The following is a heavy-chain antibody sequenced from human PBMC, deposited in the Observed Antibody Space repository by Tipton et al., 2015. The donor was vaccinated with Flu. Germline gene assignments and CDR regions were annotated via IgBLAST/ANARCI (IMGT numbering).Heavy chain of an antibody. CDR3: ARSWQWLVQDAFDI. D-gene: IGHD6-19*01. CDR2: IKQDGSEK. CDR1: GGSISGHY. Sequence: SLRLSCSVSGGSISGHYWNWIRQPPGKGLEWVANIKQDGSEKYYVDSVKGRFTISRDNAKNSLYLQMNSLRAEDTAVYYCARSWQWLVQDAFDIWGQGTMVTVSS. J-gene: IGHJ3*02. V-gene: IGHV3-7*01.